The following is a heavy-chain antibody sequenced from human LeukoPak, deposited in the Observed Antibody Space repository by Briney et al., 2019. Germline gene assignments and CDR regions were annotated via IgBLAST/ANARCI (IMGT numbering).Heavy chain of an antibody. J-gene: IGHJ4*02. Sequence: SETLSLTCTVSGGSISRYYWSWIRQPPGKGLEWIGYIYYSGSTNYNPSLKSRVTISVDTSKNQFSLKLSSVTAADTAVYYCAREAEKDYLGYYFDYWGQGTLVTVSS. CDR1: GGSISRYY. CDR3: AREAEKDYLGYYFDY. D-gene: IGHD7-27*01. V-gene: IGHV4-59*12. CDR2: IYYSGST.